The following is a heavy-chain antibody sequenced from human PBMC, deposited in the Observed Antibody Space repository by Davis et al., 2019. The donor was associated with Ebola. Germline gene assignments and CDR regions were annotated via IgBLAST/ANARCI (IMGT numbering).Heavy chain of an antibody. J-gene: IGHJ4*02. V-gene: IGHV3-23*01. CDR1: GFTFSSYA. D-gene: IGHD6-6*01. CDR3: ARTYHIAARIV. Sequence: GESLKISCAASGFTFSSYAMSWDRQAPGKGLEWVSAISGSGGSTYYADSVKGRFTISRDNSKNTLYLQMNSLRAEDTAVYYCARTYHIAARIVWGQGTLVTVSS. CDR2: ISGSGGST.